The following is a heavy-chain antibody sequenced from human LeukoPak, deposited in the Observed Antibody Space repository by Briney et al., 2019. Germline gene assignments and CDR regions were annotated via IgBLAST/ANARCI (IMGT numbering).Heavy chain of an antibody. V-gene: IGHV4-39*07. CDR2: IYSSGST. J-gene: IGHJ4*02. CDR3: ARAGYYYDSSGYCLDY. D-gene: IGHD3-22*01. Sequence: SETLSLTCSVSGASISSGSNYWGWIRQPPGKTLEWIGSIYSSGSTYYNPSLKSRVIIIIDTPKNHFSLTLSSVTAADTAVYYCARAGYYYDSSGYCLDYWGQGTLVTVSS. CDR1: GASISSGSNY.